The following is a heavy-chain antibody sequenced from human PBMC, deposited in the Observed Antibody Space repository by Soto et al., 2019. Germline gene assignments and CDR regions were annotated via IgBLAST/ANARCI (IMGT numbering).Heavy chain of an antibody. CDR3: ARSVDP. Sequence: QVQLQESGPGLVKPSQTLSLTCTVSGGSISSGGYYWSWIRQHPGKGLEWIGYIFYSGTTYYNPSPXRXLTISVDTSKNQFSLKLSSVTAADTAVYYCARSVDPWGQGTLVTVSS. J-gene: IGHJ5*02. CDR2: IFYSGTT. V-gene: IGHV4-31*03. CDR1: GGSISSGGYY.